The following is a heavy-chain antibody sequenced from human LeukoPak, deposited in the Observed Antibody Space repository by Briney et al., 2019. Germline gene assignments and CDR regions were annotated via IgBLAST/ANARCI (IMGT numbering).Heavy chain of an antibody. V-gene: IGHV3-48*01. CDR3: VAEANTRLDY. CDR1: GFSFSSYS. D-gene: IGHD2-15*01. Sequence: GGSLRLSCAASGFSFSSYSMNWVRQAPGKGLEWVSYISSSSTIYYAGSVTGRFTISRDNAKNSLYLQMNSLRAEDTAVYYCVAEANTRLDYWGQGTLVTVSS. CDR2: ISSSSTI. J-gene: IGHJ4*02.